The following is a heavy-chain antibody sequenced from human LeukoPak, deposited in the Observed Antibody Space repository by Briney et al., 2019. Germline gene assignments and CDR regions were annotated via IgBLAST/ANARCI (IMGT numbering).Heavy chain of an antibody. Sequence: SETLSLTCAVSGGSISSGGYYWSWIRQHPGKGLEWIGYIYYSGSTYYNPSLKSRVTISVDTSKNQFSLKLSSVTAADTAVYYCARRGQGRPDYWGQGTLVTVSS. CDR1: GGSISSGGYY. J-gene: IGHJ4*02. CDR3: ARRGQGRPDY. V-gene: IGHV4-31*11. CDR2: IYYSGST.